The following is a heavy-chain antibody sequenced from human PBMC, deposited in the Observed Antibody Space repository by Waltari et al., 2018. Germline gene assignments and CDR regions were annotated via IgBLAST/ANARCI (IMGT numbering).Heavy chain of an antibody. V-gene: IGHV3-30*02. J-gene: IGHJ4*02. Sequence: APGKGLEWVAFIRYDGSNKYYADSVKGRFTISRDNSKNTLYLQMNSLRAEDTAVYYCAKDSRDYYDSSGYYYRYWGQGTLVTVSS. D-gene: IGHD3-22*01. CDR2: IRYDGSNK. CDR3: AKDSRDYYDSSGYYYRY.